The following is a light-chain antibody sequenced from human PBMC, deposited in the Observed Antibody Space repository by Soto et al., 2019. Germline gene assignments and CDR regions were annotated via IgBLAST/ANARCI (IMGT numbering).Light chain of an antibody. CDR3: QQYRSSPWT. V-gene: IGKV3-20*01. CDR2: LSS. Sequence: EMVLTQSPATLSLSPGERATLSCRASQSVSNNYLAWHQQSPGQAPRLLIYLSSNRAPGPPDRFRGSGSGADFTLTISRLEPEDFAVYLCQQYRSSPWTFGQGTKVDIK. CDR1: QSVSNNY. J-gene: IGKJ1*01.